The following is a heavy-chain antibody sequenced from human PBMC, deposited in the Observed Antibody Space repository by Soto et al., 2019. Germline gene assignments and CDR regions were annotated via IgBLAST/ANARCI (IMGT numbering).Heavy chain of an antibody. CDR3: AIYCGSPSCFISLSDH. J-gene: IGHJ4*02. V-gene: IGHV3-30*03. CDR2: ISYDGSNK. D-gene: IGHD2-2*01. CDR1: GCTSISHG. Sequence: RLPYAAAGCTSISHGIRRIRKTQGKGLEWVAVISYDGSNKYYADSVKGRFTISRDNSKSSLYLQMNSLRAEDTAIYYCAIYCGSPSCFISLSDHWGPGTLVTVSS.